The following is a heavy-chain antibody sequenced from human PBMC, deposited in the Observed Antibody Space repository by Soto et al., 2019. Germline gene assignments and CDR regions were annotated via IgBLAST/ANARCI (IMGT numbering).Heavy chain of an antibody. CDR1: GYTFTGYY. Sequence: ASVKVSCKASGYTFTGYYMHCVRQAPGQGLEWMGWINPNSGGTNYAQKFQGWVTMTRDTSISTAYMELSRLRSDDTAVYYCARETHPDAFDIWGQGTMVTVSS. V-gene: IGHV1-2*04. J-gene: IGHJ3*02. CDR3: ARETHPDAFDI. CDR2: INPNSGGT.